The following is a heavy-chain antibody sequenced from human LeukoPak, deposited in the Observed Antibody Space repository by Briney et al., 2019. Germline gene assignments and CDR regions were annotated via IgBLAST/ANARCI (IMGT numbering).Heavy chain of an antibody. Sequence: SETLSHTCAVSGGSISSDGYSWNWIRQPPGKGLEWIGYVYSSGSTNYSPSFKSRVTILVDTSKNQFSLKLSSVSAADTTVYYCARFEGYDILTGYSYYFDYWGQGTLVTVSS. D-gene: IGHD3-9*01. CDR3: ARFEGYDILTGYSYYFDY. V-gene: IGHV4-61*08. CDR1: GGSISSDGYS. CDR2: VYSSGST. J-gene: IGHJ4*02.